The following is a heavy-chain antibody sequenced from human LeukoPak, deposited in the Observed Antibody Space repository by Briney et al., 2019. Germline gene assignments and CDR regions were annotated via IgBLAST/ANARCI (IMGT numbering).Heavy chain of an antibody. Sequence: GGSLRLSCAASGFIFSSYGMHWVRQAPGKGLEWVALIWYDGSNKFYADSVKGRFTISRDNSKNTLYLQMNSLGAEDTAVYYCARSLNGDPPDFDCWGQGILVTVSS. V-gene: IGHV3-33*01. CDR1: GFIFSSYG. CDR3: ARSLNGDPPDFDC. D-gene: IGHD4-17*01. J-gene: IGHJ4*02. CDR2: IWYDGSNK.